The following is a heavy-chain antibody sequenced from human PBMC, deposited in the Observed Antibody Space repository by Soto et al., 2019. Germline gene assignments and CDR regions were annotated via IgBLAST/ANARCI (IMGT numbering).Heavy chain of an antibody. CDR3: ARDKDRQQLGGNYYYIMDV. J-gene: IGHJ6*02. CDR2: IMPIFRTP. Sequence: QVQLVQSGAEVKKPGSSVKVSCKASGGTFSSSAFSWVRQAPGQGLEWMGGIMPIFRTPDYAQKLQGRVTTTADESTSTAYMELSSLTSEDTSVYYCARDKDRQQLGGNYYYIMDVWGQGTTVTVSS. D-gene: IGHD3-3*02. V-gene: IGHV1-69*12. CDR1: GGTFSSSA.